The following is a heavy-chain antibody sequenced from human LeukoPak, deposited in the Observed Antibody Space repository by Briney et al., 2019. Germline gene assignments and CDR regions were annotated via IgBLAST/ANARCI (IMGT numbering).Heavy chain of an antibody. Sequence: GGSLRLSCAASGFTFSSYAMSWVRQAPEKGLEWVSAISGSGGSTYYADSVKGRFTISRDNSKNTLYLQMNSLRAEDTAVYYCAKSGTYCSSTSCYGNYYYYYMDVWGKGTTVTVSS. CDR2: ISGSGGST. D-gene: IGHD2-2*01. J-gene: IGHJ6*03. CDR1: GFTFSSYA. V-gene: IGHV3-23*01. CDR3: AKSGTYCSSTSCYGNYYYYYMDV.